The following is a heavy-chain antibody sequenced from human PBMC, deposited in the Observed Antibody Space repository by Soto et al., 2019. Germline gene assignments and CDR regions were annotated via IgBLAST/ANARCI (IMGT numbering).Heavy chain of an antibody. CDR3: ARTGYSSGWFHPRPTYYYYYGMDV. CDR2: INAGNGNT. V-gene: IGHV1-3*01. CDR1: GYTFTSYA. D-gene: IGHD6-19*01. J-gene: IGHJ6*02. Sequence: ASVKVSCKASGYTFTSYAMHWVRQAPGQRLEWMGWINAGNGNTKYSQKFQGRVTITRDTSASTAYMELSSLRSEDTAVYYCARTGYSSGWFHPRPTYYYYYGMDVWGQGTTVTVSS.